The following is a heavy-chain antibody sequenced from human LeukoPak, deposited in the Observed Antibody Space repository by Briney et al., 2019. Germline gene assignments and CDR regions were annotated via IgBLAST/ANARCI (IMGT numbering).Heavy chain of an antibody. D-gene: IGHD3-22*01. CDR3: ARDYDSSGYSDAFDI. CDR2: INWNGGST. CDR1: GFPFDNYG. Sequence: GGSLRLSCAASGFPFDNYGMAWVRQGPGKGLEWVSGINWNGGSTGYADSVKGRFTISRDNAKNSLYLQMNSLRAEDTALYYCARDYDSSGYSDAFDIWGQGTMVTVSS. J-gene: IGHJ3*02. V-gene: IGHV3-20*04.